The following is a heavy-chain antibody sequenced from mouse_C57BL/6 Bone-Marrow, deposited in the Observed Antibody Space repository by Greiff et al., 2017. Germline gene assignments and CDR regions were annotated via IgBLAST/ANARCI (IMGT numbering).Heavy chain of an antibody. CDR2: ISDGGSYT. CDR3: AIVAGGFDY. Sequence: EVQLVESGGGLVKPGGSLKLSCAASGFTFSSYAMSWVRQTPEKRLEWVATISDGGSYTYYPDNVKGRFTISRDNAKNNLYLQMSHLKSEDTAMYYCAIVAGGFDYWGQGTTLTVSS. V-gene: IGHV5-4*01. J-gene: IGHJ2*01. CDR1: GFTFSSYA.